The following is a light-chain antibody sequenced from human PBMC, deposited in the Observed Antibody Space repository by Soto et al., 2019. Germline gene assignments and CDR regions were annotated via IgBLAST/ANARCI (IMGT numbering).Light chain of an antibody. V-gene: IGKV3-15*01. Sequence: ILMTQSPATLSVSPGERATLSCRASQSVSNNLAWYQQKPGQAPRLLIYDASTRATGIPARFSGSGSGTQFPLTISGLQSEDFAVYYCQQYNNWPPWTLGQGTKVEIK. CDR2: DAS. CDR1: QSVSNN. CDR3: QQYNNWPPWT. J-gene: IGKJ1*01.